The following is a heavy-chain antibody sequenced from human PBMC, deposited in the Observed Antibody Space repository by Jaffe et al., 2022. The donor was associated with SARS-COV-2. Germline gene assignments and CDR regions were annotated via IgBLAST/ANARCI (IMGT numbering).Heavy chain of an antibody. Sequence: QVQLQESGPGLVKPSETLSVTCTVSGGSVSSASYSWSWIRQPPGKGLEWIGYIHYSGSTNHNPSLKSRVTISLDTSKNQFSLNLSSVTAADTAVYYCARHQGGTTRDYWGQGTLVTVSS. D-gene: IGHD1-1*01. CDR1: GGSVSSASYS. J-gene: IGHJ4*02. V-gene: IGHV4-61*01. CDR3: ARHQGGTTRDY. CDR2: IHYSGST.